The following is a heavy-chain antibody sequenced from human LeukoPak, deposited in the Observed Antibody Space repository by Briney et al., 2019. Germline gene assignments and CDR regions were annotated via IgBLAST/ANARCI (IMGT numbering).Heavy chain of an antibody. D-gene: IGHD3-3*01. J-gene: IGHJ4*02. CDR3: ARGADFRSGLFDY. CDR1: GGSISSYY. V-gene: IGHV4-59*01. Sequence: PSETLSLTCTVSGGSISSYYWSWIRQPPGKGLEWIGYIYYSGSTNYNPSLKSRVTISVDTSKNQFSLKLSSVTAADTAVYYCARGADFRSGLFDYWGQGTLVTVSS. CDR2: IYYSGST.